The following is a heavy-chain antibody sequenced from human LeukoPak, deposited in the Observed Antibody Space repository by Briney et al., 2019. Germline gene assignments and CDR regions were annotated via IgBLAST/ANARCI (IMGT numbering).Heavy chain of an antibody. D-gene: IGHD3-22*01. V-gene: IGHV4-61*02. Sequence: SETLSLTCTVSGGSISSGSYYWSWIRQPAGKGLEWIGRIYTSGSTNYNPSLKSRVTISVDSSKNQFFLDVYSVTAADTAVYYCARSSYHYDSSGGPGAFDIWGQGTMVTVSS. J-gene: IGHJ3*02. CDR3: ARSSYHYDSSGGPGAFDI. CDR1: GGSISSGSYY. CDR2: IYTSGST.